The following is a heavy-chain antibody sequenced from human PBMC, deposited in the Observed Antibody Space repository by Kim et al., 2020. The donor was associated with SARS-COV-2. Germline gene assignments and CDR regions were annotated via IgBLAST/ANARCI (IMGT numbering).Heavy chain of an antibody. D-gene: IGHD2-2*01. CDR2: IIPIFGTA. J-gene: IGHJ3*02. V-gene: IGHV1-69*13. CDR1: GGTFSSYA. CDR3: ARGGVVVPAATLGAFDI. Sequence: SVKVSCKASGGTFSSYAISWVRQAPGQGLEWMGGIIPIFGTANYAQKFQGRVTITADESTSTAYMELSSLRSEDMAVYYCARGGVVVPAATLGAFDIWGQGTMVTVSS.